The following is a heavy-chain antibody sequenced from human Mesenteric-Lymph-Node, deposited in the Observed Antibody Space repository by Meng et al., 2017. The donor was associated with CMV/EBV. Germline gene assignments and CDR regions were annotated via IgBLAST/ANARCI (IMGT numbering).Heavy chain of an antibody. Sequence: SETLSLTCAVSGGSISSSNWWSWVRQPPGKGLEWIGYIYYTGDTNYNPSLKSRVTILTDRSKNQFSLNLTSVTAADSAFYYCARLGAASFDYWGQGILVTVSS. D-gene: IGHD3-16*01. CDR1: GGSISSSNW. CDR2: IYYTGDT. CDR3: ARLGAASFDY. J-gene: IGHJ4*02. V-gene: IGHV4/OR15-8*02.